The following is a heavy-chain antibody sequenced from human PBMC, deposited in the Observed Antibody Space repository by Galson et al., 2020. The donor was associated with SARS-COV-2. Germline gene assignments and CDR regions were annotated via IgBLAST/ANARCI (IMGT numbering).Heavy chain of an antibody. CDR2: ISWNSGSI. Sequence: GGSLRLSCAASGFTFDDYAMHWVRQAPGKGLEWVSGISWNSGSIGYADSVKGRFTISRDNAKNSLYLQMNSLRAEDTALYYCAKDIPSGYDYGWDGMDVGGQGTTVTVSS. J-gene: IGHJ6*02. CDR1: GFTFDDYA. V-gene: IGHV3-9*01. D-gene: IGHD5-12*01. CDR3: AKDIPSGYDYGWDGMDV.